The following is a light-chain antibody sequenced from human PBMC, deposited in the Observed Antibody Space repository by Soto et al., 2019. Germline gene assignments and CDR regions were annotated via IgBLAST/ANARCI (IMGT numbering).Light chain of an antibody. CDR2: KAS. CDR3: QQYSGHYT. CDR1: QSISRW. Sequence: DIQMTQSPSALSASVGDRVTITCRASQSISRWLDWYQQKPGKAPTLLIYKASSLEGGVPSRFSGSGSGTEFTLTISSLQPDDVATYYGQQYSGHYTFGQGTKLEI. J-gene: IGKJ2*01. V-gene: IGKV1-5*03.